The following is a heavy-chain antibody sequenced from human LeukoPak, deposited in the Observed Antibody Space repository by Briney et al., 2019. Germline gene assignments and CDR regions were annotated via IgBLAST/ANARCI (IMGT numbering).Heavy chain of an antibody. V-gene: IGHV3-11*04. Sequence: KAGGSLRLSCAASGFTFSDYYMSWIRQAPGKGLEWVSYISSSGSTIYHADSVKGRFTISRDNAKNSLYLQMHSLRAEDTAVYYCARDIYDSSGDAFDIWGQGTMVTVSS. CDR2: ISSSGSTI. D-gene: IGHD3-22*01. J-gene: IGHJ3*02. CDR3: ARDIYDSSGDAFDI. CDR1: GFTFSDYY.